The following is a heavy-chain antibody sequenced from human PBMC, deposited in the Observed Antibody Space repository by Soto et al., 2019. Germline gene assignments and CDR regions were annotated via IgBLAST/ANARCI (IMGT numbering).Heavy chain of an antibody. CDR3: TTYSGYQPYYYYYMDV. CDR1: GFTFSNAW. D-gene: IGHD5-12*01. Sequence: GGSLRLSCAASGFTFSNAWMSWVRQAPGKGLEWVGRIKSKTDGGTTDYAAPVKGRFTISRDDSKNTLYLQMNSLKTEDTAVYYCTTYSGYQPYYYYYMDVWGKGTTVTVS. CDR2: IKSKTDGGTT. V-gene: IGHV3-15*01. J-gene: IGHJ6*03.